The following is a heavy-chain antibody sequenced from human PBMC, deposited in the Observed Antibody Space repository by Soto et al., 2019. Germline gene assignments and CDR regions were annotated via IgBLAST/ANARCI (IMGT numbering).Heavy chain of an antibody. Sequence: PLETLSLTCAVYGGSFSGYYWSWIRQPPGKGLEWIGEINHSGSTNYNPSLKNRVTISVDTSKNQFSLKLSSVTAADTAVYYCASYFRIVWHTGTPKKEYFQHWGQGTLVTVSS. CDR2: INHSGST. CDR1: GGSFSGYY. J-gene: IGHJ1*01. D-gene: IGHD1-1*01. V-gene: IGHV4-34*01. CDR3: ASYFRIVWHTGTPKKEYFQH.